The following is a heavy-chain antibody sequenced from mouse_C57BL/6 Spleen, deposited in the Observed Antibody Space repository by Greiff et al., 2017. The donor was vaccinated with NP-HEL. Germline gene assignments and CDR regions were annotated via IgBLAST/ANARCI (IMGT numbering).Heavy chain of an antibody. V-gene: IGHV2-2*01. D-gene: IGHD2-5*01. CDR2: IWSGGST. CDR1: GFSLTSYG. CDR3: ASYYSNYPYYAMDY. J-gene: IGHJ4*01. Sequence: QVQLQQSGPGLVQPSQSLSITCTVSGFSLTSYGVHWVRQSPGKGLEWLGVIWSGGSTDYNAAFISRLSISKDNSKSQVFFKMNSLQADDTAIYYCASYYSNYPYYAMDYWGQGTSVTVSS.